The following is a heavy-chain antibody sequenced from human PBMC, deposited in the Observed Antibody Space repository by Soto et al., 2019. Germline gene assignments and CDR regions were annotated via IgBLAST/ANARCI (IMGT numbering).Heavy chain of an antibody. Sequence: SLRLSCAASGFTFSSDSMSWVRLAPGRGLGWVSFISRSRRTIYYAASVKGRFTVSRDNARNSLYLQMDSLRDKDTGVYYGTRGTYYSGDNGYYYFDYWGPATLVTVSS. CDR2: ISRSRRTI. V-gene: IGHV3-48*02. CDR3: TRGTYYSGDNGYYYFDY. CDR1: GFTFSSDS. D-gene: IGHD3-22*01. J-gene: IGHJ4*02.